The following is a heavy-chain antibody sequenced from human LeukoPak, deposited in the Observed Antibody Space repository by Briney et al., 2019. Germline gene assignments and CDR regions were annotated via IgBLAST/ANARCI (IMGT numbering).Heavy chain of an antibody. J-gene: IGHJ4*02. V-gene: IGHV3-74*01. CDR1: GFTFSDYW. Sequence: GGSLGLSCAASGFTFSDYWMHWVRQAPGKGLVWVSRIKSDGSSTSYADSVKGRFTITRDSAKNTLYLQMNSLRAEDTAVYYCARGTGNYYGYWGQGTLVTVSS. CDR2: IKSDGSST. CDR3: ARGTGNYYGY. D-gene: IGHD3/OR15-3a*01.